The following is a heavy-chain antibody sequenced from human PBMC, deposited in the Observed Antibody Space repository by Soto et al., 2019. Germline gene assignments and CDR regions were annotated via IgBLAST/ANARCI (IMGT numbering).Heavy chain of an antibody. CDR2: IYSDGTT. CDR1: GFTVSSNY. Sequence: PGGSLRLSCAASGFTVSSNYMNWVRQAPGKGLEWLSIIYSDGTTYYADSVKGRFTIPRDNFKNTLYLQMNNLRAEDTAVYYCAILSNWGPGTLVTVSS. J-gene: IGHJ4*02. V-gene: IGHV3-53*01. CDR3: AILSN. D-gene: IGHD6-6*01.